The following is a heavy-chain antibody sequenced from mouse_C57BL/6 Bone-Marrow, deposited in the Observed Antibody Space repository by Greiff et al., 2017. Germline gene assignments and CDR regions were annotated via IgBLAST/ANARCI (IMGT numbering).Heavy chain of an antibody. CDR3: TRDTRIYDGYYGGLDY. D-gene: IGHD2-3*01. CDR1: GFTFSSYA. V-gene: IGHV5-9-1*02. CDR2: ISSGGDYI. Sequence: EVKLMESGEGLVKPGGSLKLSCAASGFTFSSYAMSWVRQTPEKRLEWVAYISSGGDYIYYADTVKGRFTISRDNARNTLYLQMSSLKSEDTAMYYCTRDTRIYDGYYGGLDYWGQGTTLTVSS. J-gene: IGHJ2*01.